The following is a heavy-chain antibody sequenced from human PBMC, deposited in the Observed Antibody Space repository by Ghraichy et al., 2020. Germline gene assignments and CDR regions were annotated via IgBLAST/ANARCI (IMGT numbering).Heavy chain of an antibody. Sequence: LSLTCAASGFTFSSYSMNWVRQAPGKGLQWVSYISSSSTIYYADSVKGRFTISRDNAKNSLYLQMNSLRDEDTAVYYCALADYGQPFDYWGQGTLVTVSS. CDR1: GFTFSSYS. V-gene: IGHV3-48*02. D-gene: IGHD4-17*01. CDR3: ALADYGQPFDY. J-gene: IGHJ4*02. CDR2: ISSSSTI.